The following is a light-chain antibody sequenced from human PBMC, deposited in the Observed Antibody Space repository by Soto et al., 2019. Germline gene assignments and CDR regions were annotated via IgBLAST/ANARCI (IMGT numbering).Light chain of an antibody. CDR2: RAF. V-gene: IGKV3-11*01. CDR1: QSVARD. J-gene: IGKJ5*01. CDR3: QHRGEWPPGAT. Sequence: EIVLTQSPGTLSLSPGETATLSCRTSQSVARDLSWYQQKPGQAPRLLISRAFIGATGIPDRFSGSGSGTDFTLTINRLEPEGFAVYYCQHRGEWPPGATFGQGTRLEIK.